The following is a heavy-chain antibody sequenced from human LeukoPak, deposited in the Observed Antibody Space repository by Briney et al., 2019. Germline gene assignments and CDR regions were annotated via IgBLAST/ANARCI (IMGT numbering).Heavy chain of an antibody. V-gene: IGHV4-39*07. J-gene: IGHJ5*02. CDR1: GGSISSNSYY. D-gene: IGHD3-10*01. CDR2: IYYSGST. Sequence: PSETLSLTCTVSGGSISSNSYYWGWIRQPPGKGLEWIGSIYYSGSTYHNPSLKSRVSISVDTSKNQFSLKLSSVTAADTAVYFCARAGGFTMIRGAVNSWFDPWGQGTLVTVSS. CDR3: ARAGGFTMIRGAVNSWFDP.